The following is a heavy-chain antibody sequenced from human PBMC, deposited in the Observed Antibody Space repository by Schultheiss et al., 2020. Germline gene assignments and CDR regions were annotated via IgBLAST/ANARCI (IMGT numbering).Heavy chain of an antibody. CDR3: ARDGRAVAGPNYGMDV. CDR2: TYYRSKWYN. D-gene: IGHD6-19*01. V-gene: IGHV6-1*01. J-gene: IGHJ6*02. CDR1: GVSVSSNSAA. Sequence: SETLSLTCAISGVSVSSNSAAWNWTRQSPSRGLEWLGRTYYRSKWYNDYAVSVKSRITINPDTSKNQFSLQLNSVTPEDTAVYYCARDGRAVAGPNYGMDVWGQGNTVTVSS.